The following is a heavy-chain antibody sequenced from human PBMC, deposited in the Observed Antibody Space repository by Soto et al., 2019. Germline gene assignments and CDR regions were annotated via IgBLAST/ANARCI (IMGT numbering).Heavy chain of an antibody. CDR1: GFSLSTSGVG. Sequence: QITLKESGPTLVKPTQTLTLTCTFSGFSLSTSGVGVGWIRQPPGKALEWLALIYGNDDKRYSPSLKSRLTITRDTYKNQVVLTMTNMDPVDTATYFCAHRGLSAAFGIWGQGTMVTVSS. J-gene: IGHJ3*02. CDR2: IYGNDDK. V-gene: IGHV2-5*01. CDR3: AHRGLSAAFGI.